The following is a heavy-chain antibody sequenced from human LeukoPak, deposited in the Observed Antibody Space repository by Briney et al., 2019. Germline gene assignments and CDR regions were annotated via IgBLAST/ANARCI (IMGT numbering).Heavy chain of an antibody. J-gene: IGHJ4*02. Sequence: SETLSLTCTVSGGSISSYYWSWIRQPAGKGLEWIGRIYTSGSTNYNPSLKSRVTISVDKSKNQFSLKLSSMTAADTAVYYCAREPESLTYYYDSSGYFDYWGQGTLVTVSS. V-gene: IGHV4-4*07. D-gene: IGHD3-22*01. CDR3: AREPESLTYYYDSSGYFDY. CDR2: IYTSGST. CDR1: GGSISSYY.